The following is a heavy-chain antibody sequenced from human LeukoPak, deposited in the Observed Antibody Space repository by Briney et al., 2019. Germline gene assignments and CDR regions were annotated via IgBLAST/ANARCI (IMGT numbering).Heavy chain of an antibody. V-gene: IGHV6-1*01. Sequence: SQTLSLTCALSGDIVSSNSAAWNWIRQSPSRGLEWLERTYYRSKWYNDYAVSVKSRITINPDTSKNQFSLQLNSVTPEDTAVYYCARVYCSGGSCSNWFDPWGQGTLVTVSS. D-gene: IGHD2-15*01. CDR1: GDIVSSNSAA. CDR2: TYYRSKWYN. J-gene: IGHJ5*02. CDR3: ARVYCSGGSCSNWFDP.